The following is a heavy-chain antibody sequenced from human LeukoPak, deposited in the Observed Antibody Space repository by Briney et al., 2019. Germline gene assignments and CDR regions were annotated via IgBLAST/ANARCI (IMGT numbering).Heavy chain of an antibody. CDR1: GGTFSSYA. D-gene: IGHD4-23*01. Sequence: SVKVSCKASGGTFSSYAISWVRQAPGQWLEWMGGIIPIFGTANYAQKFQGRVTITADESTSTAYMELSSLRSEDTAVYYCTRSPPTTVVTVCFDYWGQGTLVTVSS. V-gene: IGHV1-69*13. J-gene: IGHJ4*02. CDR2: IIPIFGTA. CDR3: TRSPPTTVVTVCFDY.